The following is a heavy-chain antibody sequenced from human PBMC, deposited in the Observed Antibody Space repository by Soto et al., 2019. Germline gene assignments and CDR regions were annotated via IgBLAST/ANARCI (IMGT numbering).Heavy chain of an antibody. CDR2: INHSGST. V-gene: IGHV4-34*01. CDR1: GGSFSGYY. J-gene: IGHJ3*02. Sequence: SETLSLTCAVYGGSFSGYYWSWIRQPPGKGLEWIGEINHSGSTNYNPSLKSRVTISVDTSKNQFSLKLSSVTAADTAVYYCARGQGLEYSSSSAAFDIWGQGTMVTVSS. D-gene: IGHD6-6*01. CDR3: ARGQGLEYSSSSAAFDI.